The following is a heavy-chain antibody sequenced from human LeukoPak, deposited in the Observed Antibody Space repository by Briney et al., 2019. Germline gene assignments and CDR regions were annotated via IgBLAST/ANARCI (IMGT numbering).Heavy chain of an antibody. V-gene: IGHV1-69*04. CDR2: IIPIVGVG. CDR1: GGTFSSYA. Sequence: GASVKVSCKSSGGTFSSYAISWVRQAPGQGLEWMGRIIPIVGVGNYAQKLQGRVTITADRSTSTVYMELSSLISEDTAMYYCARDPHYYDSSGYVWGQGTLVTVSS. J-gene: IGHJ4*02. D-gene: IGHD3-22*01. CDR3: ARDPHYYDSSGYV.